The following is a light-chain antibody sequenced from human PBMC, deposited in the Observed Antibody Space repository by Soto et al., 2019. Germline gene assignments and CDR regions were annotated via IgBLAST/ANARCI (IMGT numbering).Light chain of an antibody. CDR3: QQRSAGVP. CDR2: DAS. J-gene: IGKJ5*01. V-gene: IGKV3-11*01. CDR1: QSISSY. Sequence: EIMLTQSPATLSLSPGERATLSCRASQSISSYLAWYQHKPGQAPRLLIYDASNRATATPPRFSGSGSGTDFTLTISSLEPEDFAVYYCQQRSAGVPFGQGTRLEI.